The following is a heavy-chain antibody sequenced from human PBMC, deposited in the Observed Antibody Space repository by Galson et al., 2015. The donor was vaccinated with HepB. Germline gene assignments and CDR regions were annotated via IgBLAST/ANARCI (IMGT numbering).Heavy chain of an antibody. J-gene: IGHJ3*02. CDR1: GGLFINYI. V-gene: IGHV1-69*10. Sequence: SVKVSCKASGGLFINYIFNWVRQAPGQGLEWMGRISPMRGVTNNAQKFQGRFTITADKSTSTVYLELSRLRSEDTAMYYCARADYYDSSGYPTSIRAFDIWGHGTLVTVST. CDR3: ARADYYDSSGYPTSIRAFDI. CDR2: ISPMRGVT. D-gene: IGHD3-22*01.